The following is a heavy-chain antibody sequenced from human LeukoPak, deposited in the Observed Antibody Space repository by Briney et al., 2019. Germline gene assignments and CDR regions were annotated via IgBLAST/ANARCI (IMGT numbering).Heavy chain of an antibody. J-gene: IGHJ5*02. D-gene: IGHD3-22*01. CDR3: ARGGTTMIVPTS. V-gene: IGHV3-53*01. CDR1: GFTVSSNY. CDR2: IYTGGST. Sequence: GGSLRLSCAASGFTVSSNYMTWVHQAPGKGLEWVSVIYTGGSTYYADSVKGRFTISRDNSKNTLYLQMNSLRVDDTAVYYCARGGTTMIVPTSWGQGTLVTVSS.